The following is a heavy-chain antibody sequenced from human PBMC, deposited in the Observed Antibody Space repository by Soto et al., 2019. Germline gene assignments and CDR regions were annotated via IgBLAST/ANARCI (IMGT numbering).Heavy chain of an antibody. Sequence: PVGSLRLSCVTSGITFSRYGMHWVRQAPGKGLEWVAVISYDGSDNYYGDSVRGRFTISRDNSKNTLYLQMNSLRAEDTAVYYCARDLDSYFDYWGQGTLVTVSS. CDR2: ISYDGSDN. CDR3: ARDLDSYFDY. D-gene: IGHD3-9*01. CDR1: GITFSRYG. J-gene: IGHJ4*02. V-gene: IGHV3-33*05.